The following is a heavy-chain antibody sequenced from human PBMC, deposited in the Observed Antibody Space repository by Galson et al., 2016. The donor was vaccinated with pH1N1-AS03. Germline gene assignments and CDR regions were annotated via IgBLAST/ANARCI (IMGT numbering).Heavy chain of an antibody. Sequence: QSGAEVTKPGESLRISCKGSGYSFTNYWINWVRQMPGKGLEWMGRFDPSDSHTSYSPAFQGHVTLSADKSINTAYLQWSSLKSSDTAIYYCARGYSGFGFVYWGQGTLVTVSS. CDR2: FDPSDSHT. D-gene: IGHD5-12*01. V-gene: IGHV5-10-1*01. CDR3: ARGYSGFGFVY. J-gene: IGHJ4*02. CDR1: GYSFTNYW.